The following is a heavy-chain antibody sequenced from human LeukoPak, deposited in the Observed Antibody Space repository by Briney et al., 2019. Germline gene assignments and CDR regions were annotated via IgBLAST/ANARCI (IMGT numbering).Heavy chain of an antibody. CDR1: GFTFSSYT. CDR3: ARDHTSGWYYFDY. Sequence: GGSLRLPSVASGFTFSSYTMHWVRQAPGKGLEYVSGITSNGGSTYYANSVKGRFTISRDNSKNTLYLQMGSLRAEDMAVYYCARDHTSGWYYFDYWGLGTLVTVSS. V-gene: IGHV3-64*01. D-gene: IGHD6-19*01. J-gene: IGHJ4*02. CDR2: ITSNGGST.